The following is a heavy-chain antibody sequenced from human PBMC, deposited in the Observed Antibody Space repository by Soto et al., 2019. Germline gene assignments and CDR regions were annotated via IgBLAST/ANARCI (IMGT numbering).Heavy chain of an antibody. CDR2: IYWDDDK. J-gene: IGHJ4*02. V-gene: IGHV2-5*02. Sequence: QITLKESGPTLVKPTQTLTLTCTFSGFSLSTSGVGVGWIRQPPGKALEWLALIYWDDDKRYSPSLKSRLTITKDPTKNQVVLTMTNMDPVDTATYYRARSSRWYGYFDYWGQGTLVTVSS. D-gene: IGHD6-13*01. CDR1: GFSLSTSGVG. CDR3: ARSSRWYGYFDY.